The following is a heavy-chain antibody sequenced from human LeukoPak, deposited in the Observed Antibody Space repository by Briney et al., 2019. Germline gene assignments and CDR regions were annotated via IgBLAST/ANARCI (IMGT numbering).Heavy chain of an antibody. CDR2: IYHSGST. V-gene: IGHV4-30-2*01. CDR1: GGSISSGGYS. D-gene: IGHD2-8*01. Sequence: PSETLSLTCAVSGGSISSGGYSWSWIRQPPGKGLEWIGYIYHSGSTYYNPSLKSRVTISVDRSKNQFSLKLSSVTAADTAVYYCAAIGYCTNGVCYHDYWGQGTLVTVSS. J-gene: IGHJ4*02. CDR3: AAIGYCTNGVCYHDY.